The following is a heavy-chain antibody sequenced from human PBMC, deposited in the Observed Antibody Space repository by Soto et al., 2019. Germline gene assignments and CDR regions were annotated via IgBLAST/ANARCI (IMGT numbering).Heavy chain of an antibody. J-gene: IGHJ6*03. CDR2: IYYSGSA. V-gene: IGHV4-39*01. CDR3: ARHPTRIRYMDV. Sequence: PSETLSLTCTVSGGSIGSSPYYWGWIRQPPGKGLEWIGGIYYSGSAYYNPSLRPRATISVDTSKNQFSLKLTSVTAADTAVYFCARHPTRIRYMDVWGKGTTVTVSS. CDR1: GGSIGSSPYY.